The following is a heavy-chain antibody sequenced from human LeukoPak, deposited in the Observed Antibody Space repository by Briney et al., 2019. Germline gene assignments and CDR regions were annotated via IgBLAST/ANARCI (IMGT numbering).Heavy chain of an antibody. CDR3: ARGSGWGMDV. CDR2: IGTNADT. CDR1: GFTVSSHD. D-gene: IGHD3-10*01. J-gene: IGHJ6*02. V-gene: IGHV3-13*04. Sequence: PGGSLRLSCAASGFTVSSHDMHWVRHTTGRGLEWVSVIGTNADTHYPGSVKGRFTISRENAKNSLYLQMTSLRAGDTAVYYCARGSGWGMDVWGQGTTVTVSS.